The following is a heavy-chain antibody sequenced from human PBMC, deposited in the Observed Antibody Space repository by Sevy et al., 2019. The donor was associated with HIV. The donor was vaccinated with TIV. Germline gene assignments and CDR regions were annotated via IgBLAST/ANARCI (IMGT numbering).Heavy chain of an antibody. Sequence: GGSLRLSCAASGFTFSYAGMSWVRQAPGKGLEWVGRIKAKSDGGTIDNAAPVKGRFTISRDDSKNTLYLHMNSLKTEDTGIYYCNTDPIIVLLVTDGMDVWGQGTTVTVSS. CDR2: IKAKSDGGTI. D-gene: IGHD2-8*02. CDR3: NTDPIIVLLVTDGMDV. CDR1: GFTFSYAG. J-gene: IGHJ6*02. V-gene: IGHV3-15*01.